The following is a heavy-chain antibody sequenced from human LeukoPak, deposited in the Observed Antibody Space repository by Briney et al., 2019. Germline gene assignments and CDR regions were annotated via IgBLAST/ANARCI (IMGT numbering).Heavy chain of an antibody. CDR3: ARHDCSGGSCYSRPFEY. Sequence: ESLKISCKGSGYSFTSYWIGWVRQLPGKGLEWMGIIYAGDSDTRYSPSFQGQVTISADKSSSTAYLQWSSLKASDTAIYYCARHDCSGGSCYSRPFEYWGQGTLVTVSS. J-gene: IGHJ4*02. V-gene: IGHV5-51*01. D-gene: IGHD2-15*01. CDR2: IYAGDSDT. CDR1: GYSFTSYW.